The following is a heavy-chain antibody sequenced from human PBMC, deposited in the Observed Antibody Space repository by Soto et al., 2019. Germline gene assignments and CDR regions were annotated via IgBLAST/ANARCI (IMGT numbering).Heavy chain of an antibody. CDR1: GFTFSSYG. CDR2: IWYDGSNK. J-gene: IGHJ4*02. V-gene: IGHV3-33*01. Sequence: QVQLVESGGGVVQPGRSLRLFWAASGFTFSSYGMHWVRQAPGKGLEWVAVIWYDGSNKYYADSVKGRFTISRDNSKNTLYLQMNSLRAEDTAVYYCVRDPCGGDCYSFDYWGQGTLVTVSS. D-gene: IGHD2-21*02. CDR3: VRDPCGGDCYSFDY.